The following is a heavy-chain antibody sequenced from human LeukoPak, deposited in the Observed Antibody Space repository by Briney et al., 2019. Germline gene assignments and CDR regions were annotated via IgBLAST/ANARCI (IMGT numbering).Heavy chain of an antibody. CDR3: ARHTGVGYGDPGPFGY. Sequence: SETLSLTCTVSGGSISSYYWSWIRQPPGKGLEWIGYIYYSGSTNYNPSLKSRVTILVDTSKNQFSLKLSSVTAADTAVYYCARHTGVGYGDPGPFGYWGQGTLVTVSS. J-gene: IGHJ4*02. CDR2: IYYSGST. V-gene: IGHV4-59*08. CDR1: GGSISSYY. D-gene: IGHD4-17*01.